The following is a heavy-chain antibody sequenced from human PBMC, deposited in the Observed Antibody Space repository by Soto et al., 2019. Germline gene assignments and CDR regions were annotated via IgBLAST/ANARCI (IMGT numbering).Heavy chain of an antibody. CDR3: ARTVYSGSYFDYFDY. J-gene: IGHJ4*02. D-gene: IGHD1-26*01. CDR2: INPNSGGT. CDR1: GYTFTGYY. Sequence: ASVKVSCKASGYTFTGYYMHWVRQAPGQGLEWMGWINPNSGGTNYAQKFQGRVTMTRDTSISTAYMELSRLRSDDTAVYYCARTVYSGSYFDYFDYWGQGTLVTVSS. V-gene: IGHV1-2*02.